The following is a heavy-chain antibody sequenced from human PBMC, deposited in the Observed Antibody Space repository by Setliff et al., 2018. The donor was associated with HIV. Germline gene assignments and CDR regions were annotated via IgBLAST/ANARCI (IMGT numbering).Heavy chain of an antibody. J-gene: IGHJ4*02. CDR2: INAGNGKT. CDR3: ASSTVTVFGVVPYYFDY. V-gene: IGHV1-3*01. CDR1: GSTFSRYG. D-gene: IGHD3-3*01. Sequence: GASVKVSCKASGSTFSRYGLHWVRRAPGQRLEWMGWINAGNGKTKYSQKFQSGVTITRDTSARKAYMELSSLRSEDTAVYYCASSTVTVFGVVPYYFDYWGQGTLVTVSS.